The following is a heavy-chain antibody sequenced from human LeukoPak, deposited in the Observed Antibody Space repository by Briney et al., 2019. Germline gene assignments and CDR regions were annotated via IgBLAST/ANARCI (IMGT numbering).Heavy chain of an antibody. CDR1: GFTFSSYS. Sequence: GGSLRLSCTASGFTFSSYSMNWVRQAPGMGLEWVSSISSSSSYIYYADSVKGRLTISRDNAKNTLYLQMNSLRAEDTAVYYCAVYAIAVAGYFDYWGQGTLVTVSS. D-gene: IGHD6-19*01. CDR2: ISSSSSYI. J-gene: IGHJ4*02. CDR3: AVYAIAVAGYFDY. V-gene: IGHV3-21*04.